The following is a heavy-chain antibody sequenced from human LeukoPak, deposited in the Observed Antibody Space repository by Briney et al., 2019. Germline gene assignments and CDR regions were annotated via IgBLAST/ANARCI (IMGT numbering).Heavy chain of an antibody. D-gene: IGHD5-18*01. CDR2: MSGSTGST. Sequence: AGGSLRLSRAASGFTFSSYGMHWVRQAPGKGLEWVSTMSGSTGSTYYAESVKGRFTISRDNSNNTLYLQMNSLRAEDTAVYYCAKNTLHLWLYWGQGTLVTVSS. V-gene: IGHV3-23*01. CDR1: GFTFSSYG. CDR3: AKNTLHLWLY. J-gene: IGHJ4*02.